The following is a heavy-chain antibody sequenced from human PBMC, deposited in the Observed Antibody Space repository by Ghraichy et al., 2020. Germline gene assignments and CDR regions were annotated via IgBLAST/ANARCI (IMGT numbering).Heavy chain of an antibody. Sequence: SQTLSLTCAISGDSVSSDTASWNWIRQSPSGGLEWLGRTYHRSRWYTDYAVSVKSRMIINPDTSNNQLSLQLSSVTPEDTAVYYCVRTEWLDYFDLWGRGTLVTVSS. CDR3: VRTEWLDYFDL. D-gene: IGHD3-3*01. CDR1: GDSVSSDTAS. CDR2: TYHRSRWYT. J-gene: IGHJ2*01. V-gene: IGHV6-1*01.